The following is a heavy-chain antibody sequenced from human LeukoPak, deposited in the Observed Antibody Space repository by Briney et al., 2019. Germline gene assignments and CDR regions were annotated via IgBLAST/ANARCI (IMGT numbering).Heavy chain of an antibody. D-gene: IGHD3-10*01. J-gene: IGHJ4*02. V-gene: IGHV3-33*01. CDR1: GFTFSSYG. CDR2: IWYDGSNK. CDR3: ARDNGATVDY. Sequence: GGSLRLSWAAAGFTFSSYGMHWVRQAPGKGLEWVAVIWYDGSNKYYAGSVKGRFTISRDNSKNTLYLQMNSLRAEDTAVYYCARDNGATVDYWGQGTLVTVSS.